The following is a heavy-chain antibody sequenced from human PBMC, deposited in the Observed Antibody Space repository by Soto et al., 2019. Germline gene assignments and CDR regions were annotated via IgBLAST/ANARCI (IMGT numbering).Heavy chain of an antibody. CDR3: AREGPAPYYYYGMDV. Sequence: QVQLVQSRGEVKKPGASVKVSCKTSGYSFTTYGISWLRQAPGQGLEWMGWISGYNGNTNYAQKLKGRLTMTTDTSTSTAYMELRSLTSDDTAVYYCAREGPAPYYYYGMDVWGQGSTVTVSS. V-gene: IGHV1-18*01. CDR1: GYSFTTYG. J-gene: IGHJ6*02. CDR2: ISGYNGNT.